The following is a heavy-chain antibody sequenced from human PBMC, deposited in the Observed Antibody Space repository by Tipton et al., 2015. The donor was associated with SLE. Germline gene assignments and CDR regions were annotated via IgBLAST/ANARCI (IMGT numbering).Heavy chain of an antibody. D-gene: IGHD2-2*02. V-gene: IGHV4-31*03. CDR2: IHYSGST. J-gene: IGHJ2*01. CDR1: GGSVSSGDNY. Sequence: TLSLTCTVSGGSVSSGDNYWSWIRQHPGKGLEWIGYIHYSGSTYYNPSLKSRVTISVDMSKNQFSLKLSSVTAADTAVYYCARGWDYTERYRYFDLWGRGTLVTVSS. CDR3: ARGWDYTERYRYFDL.